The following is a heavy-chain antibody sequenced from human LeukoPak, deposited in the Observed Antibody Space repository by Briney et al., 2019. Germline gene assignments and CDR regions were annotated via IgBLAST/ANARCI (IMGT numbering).Heavy chain of an antibody. D-gene: IGHD3-16*02. CDR2: FDPEDGET. J-gene: IGHJ4*02. V-gene: IGHV1-24*01. Sequence: GASVKVSCKVSGYTLTELSMHWVRQAPGKGREWMGGFDPEDGETIYAQKFQGRVTMTEDTSTDTAYMELSSLRSEDTAVYYCATLTKDYDYVWGSYRYRVGLPDYWGQGTLVTVSS. CDR3: ATLTKDYDYVWGSYRYRVGLPDY. CDR1: GYTLTELS.